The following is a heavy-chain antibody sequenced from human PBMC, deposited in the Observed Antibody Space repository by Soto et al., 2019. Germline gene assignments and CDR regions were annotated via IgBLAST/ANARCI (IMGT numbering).Heavy chain of an antibody. Sequence: LRLSCTASGFTFSDYAMTWVRQAPGKGLEWVSTISGGSSATYYGDSVKGRFTISRDNAKKTLFLQLNRLSAEDTATYYCAKVLSKNYYYPFDFWGQGTQVTVSS. CDR1: GFTFSDYA. CDR3: AKVLSKNYYYPFDF. CDR2: ISGGSSAT. J-gene: IGHJ4*02. V-gene: IGHV3-23*01. D-gene: IGHD3-10*01.